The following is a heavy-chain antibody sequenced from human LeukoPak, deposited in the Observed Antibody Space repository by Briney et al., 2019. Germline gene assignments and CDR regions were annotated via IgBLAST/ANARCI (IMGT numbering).Heavy chain of an antibody. Sequence: ASVKVSCKASGYTFTNYYMHWVRQAPGLGFEWMGWINPKSGGTSYPQKFQGRLTMTRDTSIRTAYMELSRLRSDDTAVYYCVPSANYYYFDYWGQGTLVTVSS. CDR3: VPSANYYYFDY. J-gene: IGHJ4*02. CDR1: GYTFTNYY. CDR2: INPKSGGT. D-gene: IGHD4/OR15-4a*01. V-gene: IGHV1-2*02.